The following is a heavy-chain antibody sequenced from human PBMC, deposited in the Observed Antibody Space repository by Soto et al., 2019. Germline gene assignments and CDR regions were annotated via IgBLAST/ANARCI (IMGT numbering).Heavy chain of an antibody. CDR2: INHSGST. V-gene: IGHV4-34*01. CDR1: GAPFSGYY. J-gene: IGHJ2*01. D-gene: IGHD4-4*01. Sequence: QVQLQQWGAGLLKPSETLSLTCAVYGAPFSGYYWSWIRQPPGKGLEWIGEINHSGSTNYNPSLKSRVXXSXDTXRNQFSLKMTSVTTADTAVYYCARDGYSNPRYFDFWGRGTPVTVSS. CDR3: ARDGYSNPRYFDF.